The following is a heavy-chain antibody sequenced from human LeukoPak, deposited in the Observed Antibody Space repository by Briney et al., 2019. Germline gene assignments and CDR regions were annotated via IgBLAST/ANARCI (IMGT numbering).Heavy chain of an antibody. D-gene: IGHD3-22*01. Sequence: ASVKVSCKASGYTFTSYYMHWVRQAPGQGLEWMGIINPSGGSTSYAQKFQGRVTMTRDTSTSTVYMELSSLRSEDTAVYYCARDLGAYYDSSVSYFDYWGQGTLVTVSS. CDR2: INPSGGST. CDR3: ARDLGAYYDSSVSYFDY. V-gene: IGHV1-46*01. CDR1: GYTFTSYY. J-gene: IGHJ4*02.